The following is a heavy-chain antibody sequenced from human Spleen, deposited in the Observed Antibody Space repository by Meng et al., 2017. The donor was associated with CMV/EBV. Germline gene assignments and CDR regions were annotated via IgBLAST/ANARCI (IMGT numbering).Heavy chain of an antibody. Sequence: LTCAVNRGSISTYSWSWIRQAPGKGLEWIGEIDHSGSTNYNPSLKSRVTISVDTPRKQFSLKLRSVTAADTAVYYCARGRSSLGWFDPWGQGSLVTVSS. CDR3: ARGRSSLGWFDP. CDR2: IDHSGST. V-gene: IGHV4-34*01. J-gene: IGHJ5*02. CDR1: RGSISTYS.